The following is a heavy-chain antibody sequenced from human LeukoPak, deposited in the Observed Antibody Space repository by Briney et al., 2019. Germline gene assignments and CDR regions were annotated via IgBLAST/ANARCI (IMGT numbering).Heavy chain of an antibody. Sequence: PGGSLRLSCAASGFTFSLYSITWVRQTPGRGLEWVSSISSSGSYIYYADSVKGRFTVSRDNAKNSLYLQMNSLRAEDTAVYYCARVKEASAFDIWGQGTMVTVSS. CDR3: ARVKEASAFDI. CDR1: GFTFSLYS. D-gene: IGHD5-12*01. CDR2: ISSSGSYI. V-gene: IGHV3-21*01. J-gene: IGHJ3*02.